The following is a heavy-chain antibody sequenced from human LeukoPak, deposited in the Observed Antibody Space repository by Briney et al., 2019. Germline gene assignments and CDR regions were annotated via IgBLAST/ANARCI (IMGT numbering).Heavy chain of an antibody. CDR2: ISTHKGNT. V-gene: IGHV1-18*01. CDR1: GYTFSSYG. J-gene: IGHJ4*02. CDR3: ARGEYGGGWYARGFFDY. Sequence: ASAKVSCKASGYTFSSYGISWVRQAPGQGLEWTGWISTHKGNTNYAQKLEGTVTMPIDTSTSTAYMDLTSLRSDDTAVYYCARGEYGGGWYARGFFDYWGQGTLVTVSS. D-gene: IGHD6-19*01.